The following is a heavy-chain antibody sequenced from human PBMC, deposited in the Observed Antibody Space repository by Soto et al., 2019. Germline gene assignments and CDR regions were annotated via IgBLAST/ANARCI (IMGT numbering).Heavy chain of an antibody. D-gene: IGHD2-2*01. V-gene: IGHV3-49*03. CDR2: IRSKADGGPT. Sequence: PGGSLRLSCIGSGFTFGDHAMTWFRQAPGKGVEWVGFIRSKADGGPTEYAGSVKGRFTISSEVSHSIAYLQMNSLKTEHTAFYYCQYQVLTYYYGMHVWGQRTTVTVSS. CDR1: GFTFGDHA. CDR3: QYQVLTYYYGMHV. J-gene: IGHJ6*02.